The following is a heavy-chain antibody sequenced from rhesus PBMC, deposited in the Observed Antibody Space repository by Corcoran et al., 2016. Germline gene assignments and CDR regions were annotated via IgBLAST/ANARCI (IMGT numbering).Heavy chain of an antibody. CDR2: INPYTGNT. CDR1: GYTFTDYY. V-gene: IGHV1S2*01. CDR3: ARKGFDY. J-gene: IGHJ4*01. Sequence: QVQLVQSGAEVKKPGSSVKVSCKASGYTFTDYYFHWVRQAPRQGLEWMGWINPYTGNTKLAQKFQGRVTMTRDTATSTAYMELSSLRSEYTAVYYCARKGFDYWGQGVLVIVSS.